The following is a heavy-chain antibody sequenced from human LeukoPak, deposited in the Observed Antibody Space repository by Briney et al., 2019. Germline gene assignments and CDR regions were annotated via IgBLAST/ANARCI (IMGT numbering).Heavy chain of an antibody. Sequence: ASVKVSCKASGYTFTCYYMHWVRQAPGQGLEWMGWINPNSGGTNYAQKFQGWVTMARDTSISTAYMELSRLRSDDTAVYYCARVRGAYYYDSSGHAFDIWGQGTMVTVSS. J-gene: IGHJ3*02. CDR2: INPNSGGT. CDR3: ARVRGAYYYDSSGHAFDI. D-gene: IGHD3-22*01. V-gene: IGHV1-2*04. CDR1: GYTFTCYY.